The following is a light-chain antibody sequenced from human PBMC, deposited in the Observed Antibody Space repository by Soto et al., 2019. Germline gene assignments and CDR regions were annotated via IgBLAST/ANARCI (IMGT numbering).Light chain of an antibody. Sequence: EIVLTQSPATLSLSPGERATLSCRASQGVHNFLAWFQQKPGQAPRLLIYDASNRATGVPARFSGSGSGTVFTLTISGLESEDFAVYYCQQRSNWPLTFGGGTKVEIK. CDR3: QQRSNWPLT. J-gene: IGKJ4*01. CDR1: QGVHNF. V-gene: IGKV3-11*01. CDR2: DAS.